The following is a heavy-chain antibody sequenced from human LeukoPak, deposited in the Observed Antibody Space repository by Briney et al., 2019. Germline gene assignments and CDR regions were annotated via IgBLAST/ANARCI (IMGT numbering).Heavy chain of an antibody. D-gene: IGHD4-17*01. CDR2: IYYSGST. CDR3: AREGSGFYGDPIKKTYYFDY. J-gene: IGHJ4*02. CDR1: GGSIGSGTYY. Sequence: SETLSLTCTVSGGSIGSGTYYWGWIRQSPGKGLEWIGSIYYSGSTNYNPSLKSRVTISVDTSKNQFSLKLSSVTAADTAVYYCAREGSGFYGDPIKKTYYFDYWGQGTLVTVSS. V-gene: IGHV4-39*07.